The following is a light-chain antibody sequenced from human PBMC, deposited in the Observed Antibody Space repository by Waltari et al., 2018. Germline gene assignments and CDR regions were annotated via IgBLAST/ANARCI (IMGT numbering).Light chain of an antibody. J-gene: IGKJ2*01. CDR1: QSLLHSNGYNY. Sequence: DIVMTQSPLSLPVTPGEPASISCRSSQSLLHSNGYNYLDWYLQKPVQSPQLLIYLGSNRASGVPDRFSGGGSGTDFTLKISRVEAEDVGVYYCMQTLQAPFTFGQGTKLEIK. V-gene: IGKV2-28*01. CDR3: MQTLQAPFT. CDR2: LGS.